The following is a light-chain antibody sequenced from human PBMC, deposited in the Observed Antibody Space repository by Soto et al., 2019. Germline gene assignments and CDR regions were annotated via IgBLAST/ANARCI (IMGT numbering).Light chain of an antibody. CDR3: QQSYNTPT. CDR1: QNINFY. V-gene: IGKV1-39*01. J-gene: IGKJ4*01. Sequence: IQMTQSPSSLSASVGDRGTITCRASQNINFYLNWFQQKPGKAPKVLIYAASSLQVGVPSRFSGSGSGTDFTLTISSLQPEDFATYFCQQSYNTPTFGGGTKVDIK. CDR2: AAS.